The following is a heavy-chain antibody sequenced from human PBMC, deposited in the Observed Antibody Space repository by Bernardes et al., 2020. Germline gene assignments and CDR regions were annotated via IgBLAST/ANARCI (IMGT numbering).Heavy chain of an antibody. CDR2: ISGSGTGT. CDR3: AKGDSGSYFT. CDR1: GFTFSSYA. Sequence: GGSLRLSCAASGFTFSSYAMSWVRQAPGKGLEWVSVISGSGTGTYYTDSVKGRFTISRDNSKNTLYLQMNSLRAEDTAVYYCAKGDSGSYFTWGQGTLVTVSS. D-gene: IGHD1-26*01. V-gene: IGHV3-23*01. J-gene: IGHJ5*02.